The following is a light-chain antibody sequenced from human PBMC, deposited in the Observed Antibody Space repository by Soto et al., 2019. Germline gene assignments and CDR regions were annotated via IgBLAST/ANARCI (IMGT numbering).Light chain of an antibody. CDR1: QSVSSSF. CDR2: GAS. V-gene: IGKV3-20*01. CDR3: QQYCSSPWT. J-gene: IGKJ1*01. Sequence: IVLTQSPGTLSLSPGERATLSCRASQSVSSSFLAWYQQKPAQAPRLLIYGASSRATGIPDRVSGSWSGTDFTLTISRLEPEEFAIYYCQQYCSSPWTFGHGTKVESK.